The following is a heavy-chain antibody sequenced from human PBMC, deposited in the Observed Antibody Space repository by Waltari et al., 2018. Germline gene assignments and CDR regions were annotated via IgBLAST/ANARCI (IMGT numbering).Heavy chain of an antibody. CDR2: IYHTGTT. Sequence: QVQLQESGPGLVKPSETLSLTCTVPNYSITSGYFWGWIRQSPGKGLAWIGSIYHTGTTYFNPSLKSRVTISIDTSKKQFSLRLRSVTAADTGVYFCARDKGFYDVLPGRGWFDPWGQGTLVTVSS. CDR3: ARDKGFYDVLPGRGWFDP. D-gene: IGHD3-9*01. V-gene: IGHV4-38-2*02. J-gene: IGHJ5*02. CDR1: NYSITSGYF.